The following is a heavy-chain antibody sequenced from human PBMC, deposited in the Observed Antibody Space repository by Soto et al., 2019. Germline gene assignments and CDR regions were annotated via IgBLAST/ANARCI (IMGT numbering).Heavy chain of an antibody. D-gene: IGHD6-13*01. J-gene: IGHJ4*02. Sequence: QVHLVPSGAEVKKPGGSVEVSCRASGGTFRNDALNWVRQAPGQGLEWMGGIIHLLGTPNYAQKFQGRVTITEDRSTSTGYMELSIRRSDDTAVYYCATGAMGTIAATVFVYWGQGTLVTVSS. CDR3: ATGAMGTIAATVFVY. CDR1: GGTFRNDA. V-gene: IGHV1-69*06. CDR2: IIHLLGTP.